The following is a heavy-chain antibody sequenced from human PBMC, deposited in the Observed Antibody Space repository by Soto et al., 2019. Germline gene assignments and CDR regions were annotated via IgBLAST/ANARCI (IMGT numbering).Heavy chain of an antibody. Sequence: SETLSLTCTVSGGSISSSSYYWGWIRQPPGKGLEWIGSIYYSGSTYYNPSLKSRVTISVDTSKNQFSLKLSSVTAADTAVYYCASGGYSGYDRNSYYMDVWGKGTTVTVSS. V-gene: IGHV4-39*01. D-gene: IGHD5-12*01. CDR3: ASGGYSGYDRNSYYMDV. J-gene: IGHJ6*03. CDR2: IYYSGST. CDR1: GGSISSSSYY.